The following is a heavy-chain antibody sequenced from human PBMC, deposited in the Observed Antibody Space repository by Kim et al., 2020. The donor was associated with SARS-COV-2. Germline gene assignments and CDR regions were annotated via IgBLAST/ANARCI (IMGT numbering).Heavy chain of an antibody. J-gene: IGHJ1*01. CDR1: GGSFSGYY. V-gene: IGHV4-34*01. D-gene: IGHD3-10*01. CDR3: ARRLSNTSGWGSHYCVL. Sequence: SETLSLTCAVYGGSFSGYYWSWIRQPPGKGLEWIGEINHSGRTNYNPSLKSRVTISVDTSKNQFSLKLTSVTAADAAIYFCARRLSNTSGWGSHYCVLWGQSILVTVSS. CDR2: INHSGRT.